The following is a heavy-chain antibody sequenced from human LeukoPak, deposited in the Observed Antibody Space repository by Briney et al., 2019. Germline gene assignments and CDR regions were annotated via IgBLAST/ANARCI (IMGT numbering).Heavy chain of an antibody. V-gene: IGHV4-39*01. CDR2: IYYSGGT. CDR3: ASSYYDFWSGYLAFDY. Sequence: SETLSLTCTVSGGSISSSSYYWGWIRQPPGKGLEWIGTIYYSGGTYDSASLKSRVTISLDMSKNQFSLKLSSVTAADTAVYYCASSYYDFWSGYLAFDYWGQGTLVTVSS. D-gene: IGHD3-3*01. J-gene: IGHJ4*02. CDR1: GGSISSSSYY.